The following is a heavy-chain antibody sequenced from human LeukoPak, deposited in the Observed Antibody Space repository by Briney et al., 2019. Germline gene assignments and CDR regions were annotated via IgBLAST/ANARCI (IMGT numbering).Heavy chain of an antibody. J-gene: IGHJ4*02. Sequence: GESLKISCKGSGYSFTSYWIGWVRQMPGKGLEWMGIIYPGDSDTRYSPSFQGQVTISADKSISTAYLQWSSLKASDTAMYYCARSVYCGGDCYSTFDYWGQGTLVTVSS. CDR3: ARSVYCGGDCYSTFDY. CDR2: IYPGDSDT. V-gene: IGHV5-51*01. CDR1: GYSFTSYW. D-gene: IGHD2-21*02.